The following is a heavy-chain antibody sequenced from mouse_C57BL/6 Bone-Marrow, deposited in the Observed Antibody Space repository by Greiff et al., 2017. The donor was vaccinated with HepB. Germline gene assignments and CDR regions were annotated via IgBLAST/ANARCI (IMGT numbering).Heavy chain of an antibody. CDR1: GYTFTSYW. J-gene: IGHJ4*01. Sequence: QVQLQQPGAELVKPGASVKLSCKASGYTFTSYWMHWVKQRPGQGLEWIGMIHPNSGSTNYNEKFKSKATLTVDKSSSTAYMQLSSLTSADSAVDYCARCGGVRRGYAMDYWGQGTSVTVSS. D-gene: IGHD2-14*01. CDR2: IHPNSGST. V-gene: IGHV1-64*01. CDR3: ARCGGVRRGYAMDY.